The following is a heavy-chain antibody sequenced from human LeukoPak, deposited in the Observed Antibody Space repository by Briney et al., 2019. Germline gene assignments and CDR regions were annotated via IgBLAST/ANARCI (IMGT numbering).Heavy chain of an antibody. CDR1: RYSFTTYW. CDR2: IYPGDSDT. J-gene: IGHJ3*01. CDR3: ARHQSGRRYDALGV. V-gene: IGHV5-51*01. Sequence: GESLKISCKTSRYSFTTYWIDWVRQMPGKGLEWMGIIYPGDSDTTYSPSFQGQVTISVDKSTSTAYLQWTSLKASDTAMYYCARHQSGRRYDALGVWGQGTMVTVSS. D-gene: IGHD3-3*01.